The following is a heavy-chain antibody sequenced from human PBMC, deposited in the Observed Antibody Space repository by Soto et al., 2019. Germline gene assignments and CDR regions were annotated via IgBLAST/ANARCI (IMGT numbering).Heavy chain of an antibody. CDR3: AGDIPNGSYRFDY. CDR2: IYNSGST. J-gene: IGHJ4*02. D-gene: IGHD1-26*01. CDR1: GGSISSYY. V-gene: IGHV4-59*12. Sequence: QVQLQESGPGLVKPSETLSLTCIVSGGSISSYYWSWIRQTPGKGLEWIGYIYNSGSTTYNPSLQSRITMSVDTSKNQFSLKLSSVTAADTAVYYCAGDIPNGSYRFDYWGQGTLVNVSS.